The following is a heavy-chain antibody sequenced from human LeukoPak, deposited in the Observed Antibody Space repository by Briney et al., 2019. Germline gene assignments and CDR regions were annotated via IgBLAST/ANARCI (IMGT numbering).Heavy chain of an antibody. CDR1: GFTVSSNY. CDR2: IYSGGST. D-gene: IGHD3-10*01. CDR3: ARGPDYGSGSYHPFDS. Sequence: GGSLRLSCAASGFTVSSNYMSWVRQAPGKGLEWVSVIYSGGSTYYADSVRGRFTISRHNSKNTLYLQMNSLRAEDTAVYYCARGPDYGSGSYHPFDSWGQGTLVTVSS. V-gene: IGHV3-53*04. J-gene: IGHJ4*02.